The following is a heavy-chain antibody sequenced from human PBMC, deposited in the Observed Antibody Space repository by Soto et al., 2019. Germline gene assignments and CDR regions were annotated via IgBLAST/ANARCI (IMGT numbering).Heavy chain of an antibody. CDR3: ARGPHRSGFYLFDY. CDR2: IIPISGTT. J-gene: IGHJ4*02. CDR1: GGTFSNYA. V-gene: IGHV1-69*13. Sequence: GASVKVSCKXSGGTFSNYAISWVRQAPGQGPEWMGGIIPISGTTNYAQKFQGRVTITADESMTTACMELSSLRYEDTAVYYCARGPHRSGFYLFDYWGQGILVTVSS. D-gene: IGHD3-22*01.